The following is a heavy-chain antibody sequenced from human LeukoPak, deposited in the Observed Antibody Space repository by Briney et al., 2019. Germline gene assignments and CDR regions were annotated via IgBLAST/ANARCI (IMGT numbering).Heavy chain of an antibody. CDR1: GFTFSNYA. V-gene: IGHV3-23*01. CDR3: AKAVVGAVAFDY. CDR2: ITGSGGGT. J-gene: IGHJ4*01. D-gene: IGHD1-26*01. Sequence: GGSLRLSCAAPGFTFSNYALTWVRQAPGGGLEWVSTITGSGGGTSYADSVKGRFTISRDNSKNTLYLQMNSLRAEDTAVYYCAKAVVGAVAFDYWGHGTLVTVSS.